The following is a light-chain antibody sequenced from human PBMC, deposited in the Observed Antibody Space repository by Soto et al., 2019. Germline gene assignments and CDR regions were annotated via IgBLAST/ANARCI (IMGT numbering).Light chain of an antibody. J-gene: IGKJ2*01. CDR2: GAS. Sequence: EIVITQSPATLSVSPGERATLSCRASQTVSSNLAWYQQKPGQSPRLLIYGASTRATGIPARFSGSGSGTEFTLTINSLQSEDFAVYYCQQYKNWPHTFGQGTKVDIK. CDR3: QQYKNWPHT. CDR1: QTVSSN. V-gene: IGKV3-15*01.